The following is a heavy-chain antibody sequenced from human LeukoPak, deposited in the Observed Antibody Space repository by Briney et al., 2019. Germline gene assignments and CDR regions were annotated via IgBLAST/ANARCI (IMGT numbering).Heavy chain of an antibody. D-gene: IGHD4-11*01. J-gene: IGHJ3*02. CDR1: GFTFSSYV. V-gene: IGHV3-30*02. CDR3: AKDGGYSNPWDDAFDI. CDR2: IRYDGSNK. Sequence: PGGSLRLSCAASGFTFSSYVMHWVRQAPGKGLEWVAFIRYDGSNKYYADSVKGGFTISRDNSKNTLYLQMNSLRAEDTAVYYCAKDGGYSNPWDDAFDIWGQGTMVTVSS.